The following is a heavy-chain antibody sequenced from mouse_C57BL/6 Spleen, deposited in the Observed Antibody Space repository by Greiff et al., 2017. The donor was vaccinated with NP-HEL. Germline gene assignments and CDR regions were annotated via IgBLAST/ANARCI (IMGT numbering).Heavy chain of an antibody. V-gene: IGHV1-19*01. CDR1: GYTFTDYQ. J-gene: IGHJ2*01. CDR2: INPYNGGS. CDR3: ARGLTGHY. Sequence: VQLQQSGPVLVKPGASVKMSCKASGYTFTDYQMNWVKQSHGKSLEWIGIINPYNGGSSYNQKFKGKATLTVDKSSSTAYMELNSLTFEDSAVYYCARGLTGHYWGQGTTLTVSS. D-gene: IGHD4-1*01.